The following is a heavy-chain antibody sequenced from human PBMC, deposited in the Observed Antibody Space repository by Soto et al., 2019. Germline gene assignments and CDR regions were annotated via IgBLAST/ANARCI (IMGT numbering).Heavy chain of an antibody. CDR3: ARDLAKGGGSAGFDY. Sequence: ASVKVSCKASGYTFTDYYIQWVRQAPGQGLEYMGWISPKSGGEAHAQKFRGRVTMTWDTSISTAYMALTRLRSDDTAVYYCARDLAKGGGSAGFDYWGQGTLVTVSS. V-gene: IGHV1-2*02. D-gene: IGHD1-26*01. CDR2: ISPKSGGE. J-gene: IGHJ4*02. CDR1: GYTFTDYY.